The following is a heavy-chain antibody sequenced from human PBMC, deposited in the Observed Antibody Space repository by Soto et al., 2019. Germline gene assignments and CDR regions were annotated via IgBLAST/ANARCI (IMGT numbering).Heavy chain of an antibody. D-gene: IGHD1-7*01. Sequence: SRVIKEPGGGLEWVSSMSGSSSTTYYADSVRGRFTISRDRSKNTLYLQMSSLRAEDTALYFCAKNEEGELPRSSHSWGQGILVTV. CDR2: MSGSSSTT. J-gene: IGHJ4*02. CDR3: AKNEEGELPRSSHS. V-gene: IGHV3-23*01.